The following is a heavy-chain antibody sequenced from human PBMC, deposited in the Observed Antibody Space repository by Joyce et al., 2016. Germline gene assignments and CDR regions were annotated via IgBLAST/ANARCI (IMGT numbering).Heavy chain of an antibody. CDR2: ISAQHGNT. D-gene: IGHD3-22*01. V-gene: IGHV1-18*01. CDR3: ARDIHYYNSSGYYWGAFDI. Sequence: QVQLVQSGSEVKKPGASVEVSCKASGYIFTTYGISWVRQAPGQGFEWMGWISAQHGNTKYGQKFQGRVTMTIDTSTSTAYMELESLRSDDTAVYYCARDIHYYNSSGYYWGAFDIWGQGTMVSVSS. J-gene: IGHJ3*02. CDR1: GYIFTTYG.